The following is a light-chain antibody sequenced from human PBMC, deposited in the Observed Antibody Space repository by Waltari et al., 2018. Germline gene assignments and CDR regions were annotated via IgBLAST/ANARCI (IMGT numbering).Light chain of an antibody. CDR1: QGISSY. J-gene: IGKJ3*01. CDR2: AAS. V-gene: IGKV1-9*01. CDR3: QQYNDWPFT. Sequence: IQLTQSPSSLSASVGDRVTITCRASQGISSYLAWYQQKPGKAPKLLIYAASTLQSGVPSRFSGSGSGTDFTLTISSLQSEDFAVYYCQQYNDWPFTFGPGTKVDFK.